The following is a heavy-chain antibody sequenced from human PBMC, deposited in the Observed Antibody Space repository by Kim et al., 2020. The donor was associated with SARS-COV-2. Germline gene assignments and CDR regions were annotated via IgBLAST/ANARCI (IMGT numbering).Heavy chain of an antibody. V-gene: IGHV7-4-1*02. Sequence: ASVKVSCKASGYTFTSYAMNWVRQAPGQGLEWMGWINTNTGNPTYAQGFTGRFVFSLDTSVSTAYLQISSLKAEDTAVYYCARDLSGPPPDYYYYYMDDWGKGTTVTVSS. D-gene: IGHD5-12*01. CDR2: INTNTGNP. CDR1: GYTFTSYA. J-gene: IGHJ6*03. CDR3: ARDLSGPPPDYYYYYMDD.